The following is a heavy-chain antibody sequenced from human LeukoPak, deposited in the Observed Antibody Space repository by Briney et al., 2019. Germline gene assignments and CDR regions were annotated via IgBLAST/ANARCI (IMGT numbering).Heavy chain of an antibody. CDR1: GYTFTDFY. V-gene: IGHV1-2*02. CDR2: INPYSGAT. J-gene: IGHJ5*02. D-gene: IGHD6-6*01. Sequence: ASVKVSCQTSGYTFTDFYLNWARQAPGQGLEWMGWINPYSGATISAERFQGRMTMTWDASIGTAYMQLTRLRSDDTAVYYCATASITHTRDPWGQGTLVTVSS. CDR3: ATASITHTRDP.